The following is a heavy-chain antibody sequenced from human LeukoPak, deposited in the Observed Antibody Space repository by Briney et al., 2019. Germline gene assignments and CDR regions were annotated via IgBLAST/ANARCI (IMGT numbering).Heavy chain of an antibody. V-gene: IGHV1-69*13. Sequence: ASVKVSCKASGGTFSSYAISWVRQAPGQGLEWMGGIIPIFGTANYAQKFQGRVTITADESTSTAYMELSSLRSEDTAVYYCARVSQLPIKGGLDYWGQGTLVTVSS. D-gene: IGHD2-2*01. CDR2: IIPIFGTA. CDR1: GGTFSSYA. J-gene: IGHJ4*02. CDR3: ARVSQLPIKGGLDY.